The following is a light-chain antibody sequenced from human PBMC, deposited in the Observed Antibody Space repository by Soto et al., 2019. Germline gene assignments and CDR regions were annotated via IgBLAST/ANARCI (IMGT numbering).Light chain of an antibody. CDR3: QQHNSSPWT. J-gene: IGKJ1*01. CDR2: DAS. V-gene: IGKV1-5*01. CDR1: QSISDW. Sequence: DIQMTQSPSTLSASVGDRVTITCRASQSISDWLALFQQKPGKAPKVLIYDASTLESGVPSRFSGSGSGTEFTLTISSLQPEDSATYYCQQHNSSPWTFGQGTRVEIK.